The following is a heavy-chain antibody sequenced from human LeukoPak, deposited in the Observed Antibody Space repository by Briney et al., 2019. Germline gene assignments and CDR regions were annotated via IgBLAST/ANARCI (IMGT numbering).Heavy chain of an antibody. CDR2: IFYNGST. V-gene: IGHV4-59*08. D-gene: IGHD5-18*01. CDR1: GGSISSYF. Sequence: SETLSLTCTVSGGSISSYFWSWIRQPPGKGLEWIGYIFYNGSTNYNPSLKSRVTISVDTSKNQFSLKLSSVIAADTAVYYCALDGYSYGMGLRRYYFDYWGQGTLVTVSS. J-gene: IGHJ4*02. CDR3: ALDGYSYGMGLRRYYFDY.